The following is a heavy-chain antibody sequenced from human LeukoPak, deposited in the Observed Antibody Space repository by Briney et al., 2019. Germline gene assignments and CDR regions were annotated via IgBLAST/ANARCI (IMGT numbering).Heavy chain of an antibody. D-gene: IGHD6-19*01. Sequence: GGSLRLSCAASGFTFSDYWMSWVRQAPGKGLEWVASIKGDGSEKQYVDSVKGRFTISRDNAKNSLYLQMNSLRVEDTAFYYCAKDNRRHYTSGPNPDSLHWGQGALVTVSS. V-gene: IGHV3-7*03. CDR3: AKDNRRHYTSGPNPDSLH. J-gene: IGHJ4*02. CDR1: GFTFSDYW. CDR2: IKGDGSEK.